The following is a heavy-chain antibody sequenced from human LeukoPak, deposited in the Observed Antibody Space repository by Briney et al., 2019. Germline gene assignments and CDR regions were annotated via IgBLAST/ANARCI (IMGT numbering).Heavy chain of an antibody. CDR2: INHSGST. V-gene: IGHV4-38-2*02. D-gene: IGHD2-15*01. J-gene: IGHJ5*02. Sequence: PSETLSLTCTVSGFSISSGYYWGWIRQPPGKGLEWIGSINHSGSTYYNPSLKSRVSISVDTSKNQFSLRLRSVTAADTAVYYCARDLGYCSGGSCYSYNWFDPWGQGTLVTVSS. CDR1: GFSISSGYY. CDR3: ARDLGYCSGGSCYSYNWFDP.